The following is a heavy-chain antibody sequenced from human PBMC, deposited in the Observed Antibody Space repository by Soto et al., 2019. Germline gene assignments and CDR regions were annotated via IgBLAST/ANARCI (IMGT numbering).Heavy chain of an antibody. Sequence: SVKVSCKASGVTFSSYAISWVRQAPGQGLEWMGGIIPIFGTANYAQKFQGRVTITADKSTSTAYMELSSLRSEDTAVYYCARIAPRSDYGDYEVGPYYFDYWGQGTLVTVSS. CDR3: ARIAPRSDYGDYEVGPYYFDY. J-gene: IGHJ4*02. CDR1: GVTFSSYA. CDR2: IIPIFGTA. V-gene: IGHV1-69*06. D-gene: IGHD4-17*01.